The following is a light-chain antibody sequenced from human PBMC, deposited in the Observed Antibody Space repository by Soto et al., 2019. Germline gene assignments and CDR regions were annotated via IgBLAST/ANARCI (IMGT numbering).Light chain of an antibody. Sequence: QSVLTQPPSVSGAPWQRVTISCTGTSSNIGAGHAVHWYRQFPGAAPKLLIYGDTHRPSGVPDRFSGSKSATSASLVITGLQAEDEGDYYCSAYTARSTLVFGGGTKLTVL. CDR1: SSNIGAGHA. CDR3: SAYTARSTLV. J-gene: IGLJ3*02. V-gene: IGLV1-40*01. CDR2: GDT.